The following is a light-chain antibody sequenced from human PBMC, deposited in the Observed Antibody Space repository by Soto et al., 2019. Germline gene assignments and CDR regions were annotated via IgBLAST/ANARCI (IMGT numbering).Light chain of an antibody. CDR1: QSVAGN. CDR3: QQYGSSPLT. CDR2: GAS. Sequence: EIVMTQSPATLSVSPGETATLSCRASQSVAGNLAWYQQKPGQAPRLLIYGASSRATGIPDRFSGSGSGTDFTLTISRLEPEDFAVYYCQQYGSSPLTFGGGTKVDIK. J-gene: IGKJ4*01. V-gene: IGKV3-20*01.